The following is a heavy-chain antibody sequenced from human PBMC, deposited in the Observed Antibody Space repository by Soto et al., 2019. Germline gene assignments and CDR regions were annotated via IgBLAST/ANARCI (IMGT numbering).Heavy chain of an antibody. CDR1: GGSISSGGYS. V-gene: IGHV4-30-2*02. CDR3: AGGTISGVNDKTYYYGLDV. D-gene: IGHD3-3*01. CDR2: IYHSGST. Sequence: PSETLSLTCAVSGGSISSGGYSWSWIRQPPGKGLEWIGYIYHSGSTNCNPSLKSRVTVSVDTSKNQFSLKMSSMTAADTAVYYCAGGTISGVNDKTYYYGLDVWGQGTTVTVSS. J-gene: IGHJ6*02.